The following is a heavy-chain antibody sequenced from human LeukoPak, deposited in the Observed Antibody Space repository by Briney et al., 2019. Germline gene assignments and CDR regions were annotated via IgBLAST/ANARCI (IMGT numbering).Heavy chain of an antibody. CDR2: MNPNSGNT. J-gene: IGHJ5*02. D-gene: IGHD3-3*01. CDR1: GYTFTSYD. Sequence: GASVKVSCKASGYTFTSYDINWVRQATGQGLEWMGWMNPNSGNTGYAQKFQGRVTMTRNTSISTAYMELSSLRSEDTAVYYCARGQAGIRFLEWLSKYNWFDPWGQGTLVTVSS. CDR3: ARGQAGIRFLEWLSKYNWFDP. V-gene: IGHV1-8*01.